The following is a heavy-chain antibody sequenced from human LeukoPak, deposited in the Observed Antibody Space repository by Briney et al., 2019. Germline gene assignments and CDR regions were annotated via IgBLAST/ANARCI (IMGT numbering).Heavy chain of an antibody. D-gene: IGHD6-13*01. CDR3: ARDIVAARSYYYYYGMDV. CDR1: GYTFTSYG. Sequence: ASVKVSCKASGYTFTSYGISWVRQAPGQGREWMGWISAYNGNTNYAQKLQGRVTMTTDTSTSTAYMELRSLRSDDTAVYYCARDIVAARSYYYYYGMDVWGQGTTVTVSS. J-gene: IGHJ6*02. CDR2: ISAYNGNT. V-gene: IGHV1-18*01.